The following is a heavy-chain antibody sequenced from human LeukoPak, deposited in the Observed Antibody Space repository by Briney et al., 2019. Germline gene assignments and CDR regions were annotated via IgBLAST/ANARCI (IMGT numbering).Heavy chain of an antibody. D-gene: IGHD3-10*01. CDR1: GFTFDNYA. Sequence: PGGSLRLSCAASGFTFDNYAMNWVRQAPGKGLEWVSYIRGGGGVTRYSDSVKDRFTISRDNSKNTLYLQMNSLRAEDTAIYYCAKCSAGYYNDAFDIWGRGTMVTVSS. V-gene: IGHV3-23*01. CDR2: IRGGGGVT. J-gene: IGHJ3*02. CDR3: AKCSAGYYNDAFDI.